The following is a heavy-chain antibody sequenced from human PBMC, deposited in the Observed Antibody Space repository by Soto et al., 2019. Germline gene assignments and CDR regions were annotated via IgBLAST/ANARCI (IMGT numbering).Heavy chain of an antibody. D-gene: IGHD6-13*01. Sequence: GGSLRLSCAASGFTFSSYGMHWVRQAPGKGLEWVAVISYDGSNKYYADSVKGRFTISRDNSKNTLYLQMNSLRAEDTAVYYCAKDIPLYAYSSPIDPWGQGTLVTVSS. V-gene: IGHV3-30*18. CDR1: GFTFSSYG. J-gene: IGHJ5*02. CDR2: ISYDGSNK. CDR3: AKDIPLYAYSSPIDP.